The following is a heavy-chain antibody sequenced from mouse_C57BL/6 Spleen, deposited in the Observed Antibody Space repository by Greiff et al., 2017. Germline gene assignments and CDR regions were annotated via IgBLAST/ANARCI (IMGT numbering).Heavy chain of an antibody. CDR1: GYTFTDYY. CDR3: ARSAVSSSYNWYFDV. J-gene: IGHJ1*03. CDR2: IYPGSGNT. D-gene: IGHD1-1*01. V-gene: IGHV1-76*01. Sequence: QVQLQQSGAELVRPGASVKLSCKASGYTFTDYYINWVKQRPGQGLEWIARIYPGSGNTYYNEKFKGKATLTAEKSSSTAYMQLSSLTSEDSAVYFCARSAVSSSYNWYFDVWGTGTTVTVSS.